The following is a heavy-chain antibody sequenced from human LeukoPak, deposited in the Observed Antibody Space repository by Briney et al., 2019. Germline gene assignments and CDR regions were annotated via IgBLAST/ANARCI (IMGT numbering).Heavy chain of an antibody. CDR1: GFTFSSYS. Sequence: GGSLRLSCAASGFTFSSYSMNWVRQAPGKGLEWVSSISSSSSYIYYADSVKGRFTISRDNAKNSLYLQMNSLRAEDTAVYCCARAVISRLMVRGVIGYYYGMDVWGKGTTVTVSS. CDR3: ARAVISRLMVRGVIGYYYGMDV. J-gene: IGHJ6*04. V-gene: IGHV3-21*01. D-gene: IGHD3-10*01. CDR2: ISSSSSYI.